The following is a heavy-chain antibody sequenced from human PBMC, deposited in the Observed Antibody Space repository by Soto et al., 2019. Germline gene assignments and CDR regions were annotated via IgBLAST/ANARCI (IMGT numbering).Heavy chain of an antibody. D-gene: IGHD3-10*01. Sequence: GPTPVNPTQTLTLTRTFSWFSLSTSGGGVGWIRQPPGKALDWLALIYWDDDKRYSPSLKSRLTITKDTSKNQVVLTMTNMDPVDTATYYCAHRISTMVRGVIRRPGAFDIWGQGTMVTVSS. CDR1: WFSLSTSGGG. CDR2: IYWDDDK. V-gene: IGHV2-5*02. J-gene: IGHJ3*02. CDR3: AHRISTMVRGVIRRPGAFDI.